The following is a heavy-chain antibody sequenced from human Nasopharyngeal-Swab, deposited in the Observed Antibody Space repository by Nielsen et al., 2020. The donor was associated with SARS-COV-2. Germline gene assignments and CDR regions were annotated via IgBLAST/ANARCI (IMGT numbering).Heavy chain of an antibody. CDR1: EFTMSRNG. CDR2: ISSSSSTS. Sequence: GESLKISCEASEFTMSRNGMHWVRQAPGKGLEWVAYISSSSSTSYYADSVKGRFTISRDNPKNSLYLQMNSLRDEDTALYYCARDVAIVGATLENWGQGTLVTVSS. V-gene: IGHV3-48*02. J-gene: IGHJ4*02. CDR3: ARDVAIVGATLEN. D-gene: IGHD1-26*01.